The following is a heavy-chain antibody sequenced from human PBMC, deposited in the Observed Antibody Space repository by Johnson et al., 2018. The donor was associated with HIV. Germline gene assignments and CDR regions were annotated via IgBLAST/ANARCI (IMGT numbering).Heavy chain of an antibody. D-gene: IGHD6-19*01. V-gene: IGHV3-23*04. CDR1: GFTFSSYA. CDR2: ISGRTGRT. Sequence: VQLVESGGGLVQPGGSLRLSCAASGFTFSSYAMSWVRQTPGKGLEWVSLISGRTGRTNYADSVKGRFTISRDNSKNTLYLQMNSLRAEDAAVYYCAKRGSGWPSDAFAIWGQGTMVTVSS. J-gene: IGHJ3*02. CDR3: AKRGSGWPSDAFAI.